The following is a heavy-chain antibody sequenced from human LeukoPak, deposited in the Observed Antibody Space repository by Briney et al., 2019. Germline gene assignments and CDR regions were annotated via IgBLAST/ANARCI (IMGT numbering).Heavy chain of an antibody. J-gene: IGHJ4*02. CDR2: ISGSGGST. CDR3: ARGLGYSSGWYNY. D-gene: IGHD6-19*01. CDR1: GFTFSSYA. Sequence: GGSLRLSCAASGFTFSSYAMSWVRQAPGKGLEWVSAISGSGGSTYYADSVKGRFTISRDNSKNTLYLQMNSLRAEDTAVYYCARGLGYSSGWYNYWGQGTLVTVSS. V-gene: IGHV3-23*01.